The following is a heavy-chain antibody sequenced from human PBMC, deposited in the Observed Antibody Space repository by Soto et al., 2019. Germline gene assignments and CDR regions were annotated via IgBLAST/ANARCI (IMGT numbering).Heavy chain of an antibody. CDR3: VHRLGCSGGSCYSRNRPFDH. CDR1: GFSLTTSGLG. V-gene: IGHV2-5*02. D-gene: IGHD2-15*01. CDR2: IYWDGDI. J-gene: IGHJ4*02. Sequence: QITLKESGPTLVRPTQTLTLTCTFSGFSLTTSGLGVGWIRQPPGKALEWLALIYWDGDIRYSPSLKTRLTITKDTSKHQVVLTMTNMNPVDTAPYYCVHRLGCSGGSCYSRNRPFDHWGQGTLVTVSS.